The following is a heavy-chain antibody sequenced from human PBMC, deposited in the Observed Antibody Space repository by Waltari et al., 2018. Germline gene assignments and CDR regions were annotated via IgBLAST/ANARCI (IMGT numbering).Heavy chain of an antibody. Sequence: EVQMVESGGGSMKPGDSLRLSCVASGFRFTPAWLTWVRQAPGKGLEWVGRIKSKSDGATTDFAVAVKGRFSISREDSQNMVFLQMNSLRTEDTAVYYCTTLDAPWGGWGHGTLVTVS. D-gene: IGHD7-27*01. V-gene: IGHV3-15*01. CDR1: GFRFTPAW. CDR2: IKSKSDGATT. CDR3: TTLDAPWGG. J-gene: IGHJ4*01.